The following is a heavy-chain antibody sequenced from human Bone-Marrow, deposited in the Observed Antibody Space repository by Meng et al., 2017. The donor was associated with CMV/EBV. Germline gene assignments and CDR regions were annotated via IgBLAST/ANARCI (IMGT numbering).Heavy chain of an antibody. CDR2: MNPNSGNT. D-gene: IGHD2-2*01. Sequence: ASVKVSCKASGYTFTSYDINWVRQATGQGLEWMGWMNPNSGNTGYAQKFQGRVTMTRNTSISTAYMELSSLRSEDTAVYYCAMGFKKYQLPRPSRFDPWGQGTLVTVSS. CDR1: GYTFTSYD. J-gene: IGHJ5*02. V-gene: IGHV1-8*01. CDR3: AMGFKKYQLPRPSRFDP.